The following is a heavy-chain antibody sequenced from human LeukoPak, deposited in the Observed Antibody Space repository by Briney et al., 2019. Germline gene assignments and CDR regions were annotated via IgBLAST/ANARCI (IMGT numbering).Heavy chain of an antibody. Sequence: ASVKVPCKASGYTFTSYGISWVRQAPGQGLEWMGWISAYNGNTNYAQKLQGRVTMTTDTSTSTAYMELRSLRSDDTAVYYCARYRRDGYTFDYWGQGTLVTVSS. D-gene: IGHD5-24*01. CDR3: ARYRRDGYTFDY. J-gene: IGHJ4*02. V-gene: IGHV1-18*01. CDR1: GYTFTSYG. CDR2: ISAYNGNT.